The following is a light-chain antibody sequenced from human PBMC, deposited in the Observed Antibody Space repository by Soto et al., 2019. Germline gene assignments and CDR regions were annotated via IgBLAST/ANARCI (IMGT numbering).Light chain of an antibody. CDR3: QQYNTHQWT. Sequence: DIQMTQSPSTLSASVGDRVTITCRASQSINNWLAWYQQKPGKAPKLLIYKASSLESGVPSKFSGSGSATEFTHTISSLQPDDFATYYCQQYNTHQWTFGQGTKVEIK. V-gene: IGKV1-5*03. CDR1: QSINNW. CDR2: KAS. J-gene: IGKJ1*01.